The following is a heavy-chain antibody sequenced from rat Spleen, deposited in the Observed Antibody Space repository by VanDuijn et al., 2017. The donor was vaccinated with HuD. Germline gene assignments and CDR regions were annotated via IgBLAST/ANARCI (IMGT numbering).Heavy chain of an antibody. CDR1: GYSITSSYK. V-gene: IGHV3-3*01. CDR2: INNAGNT. J-gene: IGHJ2*01. CDR3: TTDTFYDGTYYPGGFDY. D-gene: IGHD1-12*02. Sequence: EVQLQESGPGLVKPSQSLSLTCSVTGYSITSSYKWTWIRQFPGNKLEWMGYINNAGNTNYNPSLKSRISITRDTSKNQFFLHVNSVTTEDTATYYCTTDTFYDGTYYPGGFDYWGQGVMVTVSS.